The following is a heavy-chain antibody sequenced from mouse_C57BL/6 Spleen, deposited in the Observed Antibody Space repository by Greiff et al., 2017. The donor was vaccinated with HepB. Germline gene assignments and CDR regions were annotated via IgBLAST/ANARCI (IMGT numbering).Heavy chain of an antibody. V-gene: IGHV14-4*01. D-gene: IGHD2-5*01. Sequence: EVQLQQSGAELVRPGASVKLSCTASGFNIKDDYMHWVKQRPEQGLEWIGWIDPENGDTEYASKFQGKATITADTSSNTAYLQLSSLTSEDTAVYYCTTRAIIGYYSNYEDYAMDYWGQGTSVTVSS. CDR2: IDPENGDT. J-gene: IGHJ4*01. CDR1: GFNIKDDY. CDR3: TTRAIIGYYSNYEDYAMDY.